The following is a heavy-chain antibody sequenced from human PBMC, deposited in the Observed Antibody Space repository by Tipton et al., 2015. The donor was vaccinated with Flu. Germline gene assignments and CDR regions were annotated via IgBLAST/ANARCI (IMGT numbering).Heavy chain of an antibody. CDR3: ARDWKDIVVVPAAIGDYYGMDV. Sequence: QLVQSGAEVKKPGASVKVSCKASGYTFTSYGISWGRQAPGQGLEWMGWISAYNGNTNYAQKLQGRVTMTTDTSTSTAYMELRSLRSDDTAVYYCARDWKDIVVVPAAIGDYYGMDVWGQGTTVTVSS. D-gene: IGHD2-2*01. CDR2: ISAYNGNT. CDR1: GYTFTSYG. V-gene: IGHV1-18*01. J-gene: IGHJ6*02.